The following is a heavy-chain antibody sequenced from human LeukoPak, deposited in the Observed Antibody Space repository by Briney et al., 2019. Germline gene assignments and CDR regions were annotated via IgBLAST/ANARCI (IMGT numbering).Heavy chain of an antibody. Sequence: SETLSLTCTVSGGSISSYYWSWIRQPPRKGLEWIGYIYYSGSTNYNPSLKSRVTISADTSKNQFSLKLSSVTAADTALYYCARAARGSWYFFGYWGQGTLVTVSS. CDR2: IYYSGST. J-gene: IGHJ4*02. D-gene: IGHD6-13*01. CDR1: GGSISSYY. V-gene: IGHV4-59*01. CDR3: ARAARGSWYFFGY.